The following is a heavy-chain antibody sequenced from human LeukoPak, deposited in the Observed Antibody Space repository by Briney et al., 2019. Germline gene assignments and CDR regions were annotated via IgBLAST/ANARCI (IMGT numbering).Heavy chain of an antibody. V-gene: IGHV4-34*01. CDR2: INHSGST. D-gene: IGHD5-12*01. Sequence: SETLSLTCAVYGGSFSGYYWSWIRQPPGKGLEWIGEINHSGSTNYNSSLKSRVTISVDTSKNQFSLKLSSVTAADTAVYYCARVYGSGYDFRGAFDIWDQGTMVTVSS. J-gene: IGHJ3*02. CDR3: ARVYGSGYDFRGAFDI. CDR1: GGSFSGYY.